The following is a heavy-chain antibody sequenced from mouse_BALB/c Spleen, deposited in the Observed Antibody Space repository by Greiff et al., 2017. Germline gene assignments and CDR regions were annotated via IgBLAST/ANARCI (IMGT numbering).Heavy chain of an antibody. J-gene: IGHJ3*01. CDR3: ASLWSLAY. Sequence: QVQLKESGPGLVQPSQSLSITCTVSGFSLTSYGVHWVRQSPGKGPEWLGVIWSGGSTDYNAAFISRLSISKDNSKSQVFFKMNSLQANDTAIYYCASLWSLAYWGQGTLVTVSA. CDR1: GFSLTSYG. CDR2: IWSGGST. D-gene: IGHD1-1*02. V-gene: IGHV2-2*02.